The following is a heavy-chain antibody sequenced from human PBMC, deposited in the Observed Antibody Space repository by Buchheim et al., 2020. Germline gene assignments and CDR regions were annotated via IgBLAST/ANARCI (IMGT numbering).Heavy chain of an antibody. CDR2: MNPNTGAT. Sequence: QVQLVQSGAEVKMPGASVRVSCKASGYTFTSYDIHWVRQATGQGLEWMGWMNPNTGATDYAPNFQGRVSMSGKTPISTAYMELTSLRSEDTALYYCARGGGVGRWSWSDTWGQGT. CDR3: ARGGGVGRWSWSDT. V-gene: IGHV1-8*01. CDR1: GYTFTSYD. D-gene: IGHD2-15*01. J-gene: IGHJ5*02.